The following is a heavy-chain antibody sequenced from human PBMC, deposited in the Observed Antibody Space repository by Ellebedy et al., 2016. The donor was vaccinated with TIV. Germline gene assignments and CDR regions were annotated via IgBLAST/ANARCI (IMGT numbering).Heavy chain of an antibody. V-gene: IGHV1-46*04. D-gene: IGHD2-15*01. CDR3: ARAHGSGGRCYRFDY. Sequence: KLQGRVTMTSDTSTSTLYRELSSLRSEDTAVYYCARAHGSGGRCYRFDYWGQGTLVTVSP. J-gene: IGHJ4*02.